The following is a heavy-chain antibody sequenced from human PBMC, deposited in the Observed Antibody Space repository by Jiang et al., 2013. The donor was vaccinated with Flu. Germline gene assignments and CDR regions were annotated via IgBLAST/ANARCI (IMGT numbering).Heavy chain of an antibody. V-gene: IGHV3-49*02. J-gene: IGHJ4*02. D-gene: IGHD3-22*01. CDR3: TRGAYDSVGY. CDR2: AYGGTT. Sequence: AYGGTTEYAASVKGRFTISRDDSKSIAYLQMNSLKTEDTAVYYCTRGAYDSVGYWGQGTLVTVSS.